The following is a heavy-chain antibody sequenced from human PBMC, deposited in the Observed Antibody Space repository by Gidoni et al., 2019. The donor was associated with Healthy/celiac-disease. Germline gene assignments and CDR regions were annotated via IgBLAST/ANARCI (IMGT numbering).Heavy chain of an antibody. V-gene: IGHV3-30*18. CDR3: AKDELFCSSTSCGGIAAAGTFDY. CDR2: ISYDGSNK. CDR1: GFTFSSYC. J-gene: IGHJ4*02. D-gene: IGHD2-2*01. Sequence: VQLVESGGGVVQPGRSLDPSSAASGFTFSSYCMRWDRQAPGKGLEWVAVISYDGSNKYYADSVKGRFTISRDNSKNTLYLQMNSLRAEDTAVYYCAKDELFCSSTSCGGIAAAGTFDYWGQGTLVTVSS.